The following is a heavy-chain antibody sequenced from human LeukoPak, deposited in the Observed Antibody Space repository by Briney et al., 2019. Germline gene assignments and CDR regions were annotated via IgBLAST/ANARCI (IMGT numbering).Heavy chain of an antibody. CDR2: IVVGSGNT. CDR1: GFTFTSSA. CDR3: AAVSSYSGSYAN. V-gene: IGHV1-58*02. D-gene: IGHD1-26*01. Sequence: SVKVSCRASGFTFTSSAMQWVRQARGQRLEWIGWIVVGSGNTNYAQKFQERVTITRDMSTSTAYMELSSLRSEDTAVYYCAAVSSYSGSYANWGQGTLVTVSS. J-gene: IGHJ4*02.